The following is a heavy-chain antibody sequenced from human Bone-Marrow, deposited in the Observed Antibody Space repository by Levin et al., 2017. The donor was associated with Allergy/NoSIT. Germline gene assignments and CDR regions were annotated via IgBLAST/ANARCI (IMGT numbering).Heavy chain of an antibody. CDR3: ARRMELAPLGY. Sequence: LSLTCAASGFTVSSNYMSWVRQAPGKGLEWVSVLYSGGSTYYADSVKGRFTISRDSSKNTLYLQMNSLRAEDTAVYYCARRMELAPLGYWGQGTLVTVSS. CDR1: GFTVSSNY. J-gene: IGHJ4*02. D-gene: IGHD1-7*01. V-gene: IGHV3-53*01. CDR2: LYSGGST.